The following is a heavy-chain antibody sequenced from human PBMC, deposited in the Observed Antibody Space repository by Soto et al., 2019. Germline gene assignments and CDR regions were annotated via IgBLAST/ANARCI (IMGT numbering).Heavy chain of an antibody. CDR3: ARAVGGSCSSGSCRVYSYYYHMDA. Sequence: PGGSLRLSCAASGFSFRSYTMNWVRQATGKGLEWVSSMSSSNEYIFYEDSVKGRFTISRDNAKNSLYLQMNSLRVEDTAVYYSARAVGGSCSSGSCRVYSYYYHMDAWGKGTMVTVSS. V-gene: IGHV3-21*01. D-gene: IGHD2-15*01. J-gene: IGHJ6*03. CDR2: MSSSNEYI. CDR1: GFSFRSYT.